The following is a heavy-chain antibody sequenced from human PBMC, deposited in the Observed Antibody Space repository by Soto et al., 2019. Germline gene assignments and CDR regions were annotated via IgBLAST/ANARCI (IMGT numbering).Heavy chain of an antibody. CDR1: GDSVSNDNYY. D-gene: IGHD5-18*01. CDR3: GSSPREKTAFTFDY. J-gene: IGHJ4*02. CDR2: IYYSGTT. V-gene: IGHV4-61*01. Sequence: QVQLQESGPGLVKPSETLSLTCAVSGDSVSNDNYYWSWIRQPPGKGLEWIGYIYYSGTTNYNSYPKSRFGLSVNMSKNMFPLRLAFVPAGDTAVFFWGSSPREKTAFTFDYWGRGALVTVSS.